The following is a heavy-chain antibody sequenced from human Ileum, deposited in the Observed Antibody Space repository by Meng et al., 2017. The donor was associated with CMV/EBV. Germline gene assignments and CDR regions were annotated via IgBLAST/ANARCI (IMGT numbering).Heavy chain of an antibody. CDR1: GFSLSTSGVG. J-gene: IGHJ1*01. CDR3: AHRRGIEEYFQH. D-gene: IGHD6-13*01. Sequence: QNTLKESVPTLVKPTQTLTLTCTFSGFSLSTSGVGVGWIRQPPGKALEWLALIYWDDDKRYSPSLKSRLTITKDTSKNQVVLTMTNMDPVDTATYYCAHRRGIEEYFQHWGQGTLVTVSS. V-gene: IGHV2-5*02. CDR2: IYWDDDK.